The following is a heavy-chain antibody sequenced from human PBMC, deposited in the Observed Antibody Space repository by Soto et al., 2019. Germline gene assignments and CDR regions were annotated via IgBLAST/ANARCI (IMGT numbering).Heavy chain of an antibody. CDR1: GYTFISYG. CDR2: ISAYNGDT. Sequence: GASVKVSCKASGYTFISYGISWVRQAPGQGLEWMGWISAYNGDTNYAQKLQGRVTMTTDTSTTTAYMELRSLRSDDTAVYYCARDGTHSGTYYGSDYWGQGTLVTVSS. J-gene: IGHJ4*02. CDR3: ARDGTHSGTYYGSDY. D-gene: IGHD1-26*01. V-gene: IGHV1-18*01.